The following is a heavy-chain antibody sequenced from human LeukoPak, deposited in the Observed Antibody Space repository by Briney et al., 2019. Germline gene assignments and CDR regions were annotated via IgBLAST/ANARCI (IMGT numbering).Heavy chain of an antibody. CDR1: GFTFISYA. CDR2: ISSSSTNT. D-gene: IGHD6-19*01. Sequence: GGALRLFCPASGFTFISYAMSWGRQAPGKRLEWVSAISSSSTNTYYADSVKGPFPISRDNSTNTLYLQMNSLKAEDTAVYYCVKPRSGYGSFSSWGQGTLVTVSS. CDR3: VKPRSGYGSFSS. J-gene: IGHJ5*02. V-gene: IGHV3-23*01.